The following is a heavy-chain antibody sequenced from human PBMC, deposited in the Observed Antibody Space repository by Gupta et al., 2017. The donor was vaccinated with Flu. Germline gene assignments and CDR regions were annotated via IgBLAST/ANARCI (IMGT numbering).Heavy chain of an antibody. D-gene: IGHD4-17*01. CDR2: INPDGSST. CDR3: ATVTTGC. Sequence: EVQLVESGGGLVQPGGSLRLSCAASGFTFSGSYLQWVRQAPGKGLVWVSRINPDGSSTTYADSVKGRFTISRDNAKNTLYLQMNSLGADDTAVYYCATVTTGCWGQGTLATVSS. V-gene: IGHV3-74*03. J-gene: IGHJ4*02. CDR1: GFTFSGSY.